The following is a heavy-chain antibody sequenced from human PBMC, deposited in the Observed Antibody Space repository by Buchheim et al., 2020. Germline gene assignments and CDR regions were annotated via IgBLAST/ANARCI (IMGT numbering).Heavy chain of an antibody. V-gene: IGHV3-74*02. CDR3: LRSRNGMSG. CDR1: GLTFSNYW. J-gene: IGHJ4*02. Sequence: EVQLVESGGDLVQPGGSLRLSCAASGLTFSNYWMIWVRQAPGKGLVWVSSISCYGRSTDYAASLRGRFPLSLDKAKNTLYLQMNSLRAEDTAVYYWLRSRNGMSGWGQGTL. D-gene: IGHD3-10*01. CDR2: ISCYGRST.